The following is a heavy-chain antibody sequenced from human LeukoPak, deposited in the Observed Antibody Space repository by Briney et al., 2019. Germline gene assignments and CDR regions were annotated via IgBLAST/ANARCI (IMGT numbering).Heavy chain of an antibody. CDR3: ARGPPDCSSTSCYAFDAFDI. J-gene: IGHJ3*02. D-gene: IGHD2-2*01. CDR1: GASISSFY. Sequence: PSETLSLTCTVSGASISSFYWSWIRQPPGKGLEWVGYIYYDGSTNYNPSLKSRLTISVDTSKNQFSLKLSSVTAADTAVYYCARGPPDCSSTSCYAFDAFDIWGQGTMVAVSS. V-gene: IGHV4-59*12. CDR2: IYYDGST.